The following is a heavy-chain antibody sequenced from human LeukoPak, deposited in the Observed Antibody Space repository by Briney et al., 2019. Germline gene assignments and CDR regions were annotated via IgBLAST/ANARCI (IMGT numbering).Heavy chain of an antibody. CDR1: VYTFTSYD. J-gene: IGHJ4*02. CDR3: ARGGGIAVAGEHDY. Sequence: GASVKVSCKASVYTFTSYDINWVRQATGQGLEWMGWMNPNSGNTGYAQKFQGRVTMTWNTSISTAYMELSSLRSEDTAVYYCARGGGIAVAGEHDYWGQGTLVTVSS. CDR2: MNPNSGNT. D-gene: IGHD6-19*01. V-gene: IGHV1-8*01.